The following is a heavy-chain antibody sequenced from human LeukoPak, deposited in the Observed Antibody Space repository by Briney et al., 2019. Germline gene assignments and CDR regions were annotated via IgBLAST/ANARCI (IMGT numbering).Heavy chain of an antibody. J-gene: IGHJ4*02. CDR2: ISSGSSYI. CDR3: AREGCSGGSCYFDY. CDR1: GFTFSTYS. V-gene: IGHV3-21*04. D-gene: IGHD2-15*01. Sequence: GGSLRLSCAASGFTFSTYSMNWVRQAPGKGLEWVSSISSGSSYIYYADSVKGRFTISRDNAKNSLYLQMNSLRAEDTAVYYCAREGCSGGSCYFDYWGQGTLVTVSS.